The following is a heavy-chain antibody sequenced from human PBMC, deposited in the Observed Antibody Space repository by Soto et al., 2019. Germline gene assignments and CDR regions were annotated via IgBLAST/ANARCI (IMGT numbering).Heavy chain of an antibody. V-gene: IGHV3-53*01. CDR1: GFTFTSYY. CDR3: ARDYYYGSGNYYRADYYHYGMDV. J-gene: IGHJ6*02. CDR2: IYTGGNT. Sequence: GGSLRPSCAASGFTFTSYYRSWVRQAPGKGLEWASLIYTGGNTNYADSVKGRFTISRDNSKNTLYLQMNSLRAEDTAVYYCARDYYYGSGNYYRADYYHYGMDVWGQGTTVTISS. D-gene: IGHD3-10*01.